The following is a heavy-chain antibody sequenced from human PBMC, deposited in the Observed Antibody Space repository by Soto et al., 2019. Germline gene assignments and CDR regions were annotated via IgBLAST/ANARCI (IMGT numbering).Heavy chain of an antibody. Sequence: SVKVSCTASGGTFSSYAISWVRQAPGQGPEWMGGIIPIFGTANYAQKFQGRVTITADKSTSTAYMELSSLRSEDTAVYYCARERCSGGSCYYYWGQGTLVTVSS. CDR3: ARERCSGGSCYYY. CDR2: IIPIFGTA. D-gene: IGHD2-15*01. V-gene: IGHV1-69*06. J-gene: IGHJ4*02. CDR1: GGTFSSYA.